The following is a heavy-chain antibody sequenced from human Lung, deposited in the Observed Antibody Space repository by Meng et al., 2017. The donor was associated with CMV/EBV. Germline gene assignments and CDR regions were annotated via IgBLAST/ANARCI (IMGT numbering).Heavy chain of an antibody. CDR2: ISSSGGST. Sequence: GESLKISCAASGFTFSSYSMSWVRQAPGKGLEWVSTISSSGGSTYYADSVKGRFTISRDNSKNTMYLQMNSLRAEDTAVYYCAKHPRRSYDFWSGTQYYFDYWGQGTXVTVSS. CDR3: AKHPRRSYDFWSGTQYYFDY. V-gene: IGHV3-23*01. CDR1: GFTFSSYS. J-gene: IGHJ4*02. D-gene: IGHD3-3*01.